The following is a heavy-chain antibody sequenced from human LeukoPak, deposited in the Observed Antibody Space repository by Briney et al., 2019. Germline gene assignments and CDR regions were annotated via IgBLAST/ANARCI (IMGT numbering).Heavy chain of an antibody. V-gene: IGHV4-59*12. Sequence: SETLSLTCTVSGGSISSYYWSWIRQPPGKGLEWSGYIYYSGSTYYNPSLKSRVTISVDTSKNQFSLKLSSVTAADTAVYYCARDRRYYYGSGSLGWGQGTLVTVSS. CDR1: GGSISSYY. D-gene: IGHD3-10*01. CDR3: ARDRRYYYGSGSLG. J-gene: IGHJ4*02. CDR2: IYYSGST.